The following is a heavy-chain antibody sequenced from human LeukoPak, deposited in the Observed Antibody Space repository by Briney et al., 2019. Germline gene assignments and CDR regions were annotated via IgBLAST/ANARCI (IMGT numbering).Heavy chain of an antibody. CDR1: GFIFSDSA. CDR2: IDRKVKGYAS. J-gene: IGHJ5*02. D-gene: IGHD1-26*01. V-gene: IGHV3-73*01. CDR3: TKDSGTYNWLDP. Sequence: GGSLRLSCAGSGFIFSDSAIHWVRQDSGQGLERVGLIDRKVKGYASAFAASVKGRFTISRDDSQNTAFLHMDTLKTEDTALYYCTKDSGTYNWLDPWGQGTLVTVSS.